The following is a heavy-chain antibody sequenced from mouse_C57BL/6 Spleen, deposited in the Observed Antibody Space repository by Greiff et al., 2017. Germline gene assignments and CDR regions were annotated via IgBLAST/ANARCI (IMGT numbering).Heavy chain of an antibody. J-gene: IGHJ2*01. CDR3: ARSPGVITTVVKDY. Sequence: QVQLQQPGTALVKPGASVKLSCKASGYTFTSYWMHWVKQRPGQGLAWIGNINPSNGGTNYNEKFKSKATLTVDKSSSTAYMQLSSLTSEDSAVYYCARSPGVITTVVKDYWGQGTTLTVSS. V-gene: IGHV1-53*01. D-gene: IGHD1-1*01. CDR1: GYTFTSYW. CDR2: INPSNGGT.